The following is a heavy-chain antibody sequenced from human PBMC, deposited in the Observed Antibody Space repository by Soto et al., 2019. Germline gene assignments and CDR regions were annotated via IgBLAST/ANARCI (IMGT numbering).Heavy chain of an antibody. V-gene: IGHV3-53*01. Sequence: SLRLSCVVSGFTVSSNYMDWVRQAPGKGLEWVSVIYSGGSTYYADSVKGRFTISRDNSKNTLYLQMNSLRAEDTAVYYCARDQRRFFDYWGQGTLVTVSS. CDR2: IYSGGST. CDR1: GFTVSSNY. CDR3: ARDQRRFFDY. J-gene: IGHJ4*02.